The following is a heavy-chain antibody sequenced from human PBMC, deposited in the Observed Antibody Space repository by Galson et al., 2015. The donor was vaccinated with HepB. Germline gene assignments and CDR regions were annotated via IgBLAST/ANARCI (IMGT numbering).Heavy chain of an antibody. V-gene: IGHV1-2*02. CDR2: INPNSGAR. J-gene: IGHJ5*02. CDR3: ARLAYGSFKRFDP. CDR1: GYIFSDHF. Sequence: SVKVSCKASGYIFSDHFLHWVRQAPGQGLEWMGWINPNSGAREVAQKFHGRVTMTRDTSISTAYFDLNTLTSDDTAIYFCARLAYGSFKRFDPGGQGTLVTVSS. D-gene: IGHD3-10*01.